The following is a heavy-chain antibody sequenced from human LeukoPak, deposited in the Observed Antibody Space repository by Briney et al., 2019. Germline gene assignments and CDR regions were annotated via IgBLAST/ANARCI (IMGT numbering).Heavy chain of an antibody. V-gene: IGHV1-18*01. CDR3: ARDAGGRYCSGGSCYDAFDI. Sequence: ASVKVSCRASGYTFTSYGISWVRQAPGQGLEWMGWISAYNGNTNYAQKLQGRVTMTTDTSTSTAYMELRSLRSDDTAVYYCARDAGGRYCSGGSCYDAFDIWGQGTMVTVSS. J-gene: IGHJ3*02. CDR1: GYTFTSYG. CDR2: ISAYNGNT. D-gene: IGHD2-15*01.